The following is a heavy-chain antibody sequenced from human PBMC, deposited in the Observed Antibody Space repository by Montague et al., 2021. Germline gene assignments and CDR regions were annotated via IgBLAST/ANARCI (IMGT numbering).Heavy chain of an antibody. J-gene: IGHJ5*02. V-gene: IGHV4-39*07. CDR1: GASITSNIYY. Sequence: SETLSLTCTVSGASITSNIYYWGWTRQSPGKGLEWIGSIYYSGNSFYQPSLKSRITMAVDTSKNQFSLKLSSVTAADTAIYYCARVFGSWYVGWFDPWGQGTLGTVSS. CDR2: IYYSGNS. CDR3: ARVFGSWYVGWFDP. D-gene: IGHD6-13*01.